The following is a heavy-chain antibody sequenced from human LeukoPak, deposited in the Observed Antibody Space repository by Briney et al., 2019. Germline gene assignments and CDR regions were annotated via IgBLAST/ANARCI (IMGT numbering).Heavy chain of an antibody. Sequence: GGSPRLSCAASGFTFSRYWMHWVRQDPEKGLVWVSRISSDGSNIIYADSVKGRFTISRDNAKNTLYLEMNSLRVEDTAVYYCARDWGGYGPTSHDYWGQGTLVTVSS. CDR2: ISSDGSNI. CDR1: GFTFSRYW. D-gene: IGHD3-16*01. J-gene: IGHJ4*02. V-gene: IGHV3-74*01. CDR3: ARDWGGYGPTSHDY.